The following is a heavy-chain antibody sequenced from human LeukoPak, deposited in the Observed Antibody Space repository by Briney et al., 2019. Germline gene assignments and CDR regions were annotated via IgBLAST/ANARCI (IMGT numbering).Heavy chain of an antibody. CDR1: GFTVSSNY. CDR2: IYSGGST. V-gene: IGHV3-53*01. J-gene: IGHJ6*02. Sequence: PGGSLRLSCAASGFTVSSNYMSWVRQAPGKGLEWVSVIYSGGSTYYADSVKGRFTISRDNSKNTLYLQMNSLRAEDTAVYYCARDLRSGGDRRMDVWGQGTTVTVSS. CDR3: ARDLRSGGDRRMDV. D-gene: IGHD2-21*02.